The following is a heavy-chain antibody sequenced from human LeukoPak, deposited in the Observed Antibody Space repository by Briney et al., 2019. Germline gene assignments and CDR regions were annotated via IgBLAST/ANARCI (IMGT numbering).Heavy chain of an antibody. CDR2: IYYSGST. CDR1: GGSISSYY. CDR3: ARLGHTPSHSSWFPSYDYYYYGMDV. D-gene: IGHD6-13*01. J-gene: IGHJ6*02. Sequence: SETLSLTCTVSGGSISSYYWSWIRQPPGKGLEWIGYIYYSGSTNYNPSLKSRVTISVDTSKNQFSLKLSSVTAADTAVYYCARLGHTPSHSSWFPSYDYYYYGMDVWGQGTTVTVSS. V-gene: IGHV4-59*01.